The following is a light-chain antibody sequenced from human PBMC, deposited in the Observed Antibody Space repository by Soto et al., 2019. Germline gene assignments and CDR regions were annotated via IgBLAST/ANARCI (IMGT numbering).Light chain of an antibody. Sequence: IVLTQSQGTQSLSPAERATLSVRASQSVSTYLAWYQQTPGRPPRLLMYDASKRAPGIPARFSGSGSGTDFTLTVSSLEPEEFAVYYCQQSSNWQGTFGRVTKGELK. J-gene: IGKJ4*02. V-gene: IGKV3-11*01. CDR2: DAS. CDR1: QSVSTY. CDR3: QQSSNWQGT.